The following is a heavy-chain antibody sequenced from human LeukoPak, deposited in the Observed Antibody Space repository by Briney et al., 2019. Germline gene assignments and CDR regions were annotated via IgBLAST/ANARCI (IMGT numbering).Heavy chain of an antibody. CDR2: ISYDGSNK. V-gene: IGHV3-30*18. CDR3: AKEIWPRIVVVPFICMDV. CDR1: GFTFSSYA. Sequence: GGSLRLSCAASGFTFSSYAMSWVRQAPGKGLEWVAVISYDGSNKYYADSVKGRFTISRDNSKNTLYLQMNSLRAEDTAVYYCAKEIWPRIVVVPFICMDVWGQGTTVTVSS. D-gene: IGHD2-2*01. J-gene: IGHJ6*02.